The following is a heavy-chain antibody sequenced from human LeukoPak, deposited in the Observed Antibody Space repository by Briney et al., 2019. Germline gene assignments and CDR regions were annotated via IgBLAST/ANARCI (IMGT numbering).Heavy chain of an antibody. CDR3: TRGDRGYTESLY. CDR1: GFSFREHW. Sequence: GGSLRLSCTVSGFSFREHWMSWVRQAPGKGLEWVGNIKEDGNEDYYVDSVEGRFVIFRDNAKNSLYLQMHSLRAEDTAVYYCTRGDRGYTESLYWGRGTLVTVSS. D-gene: IGHD5-12*01. J-gene: IGHJ4*02. V-gene: IGHV3-7*02. CDR2: IKEDGNED.